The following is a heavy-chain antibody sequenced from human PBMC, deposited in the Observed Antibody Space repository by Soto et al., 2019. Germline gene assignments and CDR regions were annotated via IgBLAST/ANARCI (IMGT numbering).Heavy chain of an antibody. Sequence: PGGSLRLSCAASGFTFSSYAMHWVRQAPGKGLEWVAVISYDGSNKYYADSVKGRFTISRDNSKNTLYLQMNSLRAEDTAVYYCASDPLYYYDSSGSLDYWGQGTLVTVSS. J-gene: IGHJ4*02. V-gene: IGHV3-30-3*01. CDR2: ISYDGSNK. D-gene: IGHD3-22*01. CDR3: ASDPLYYYDSSGSLDY. CDR1: GFTFSSYA.